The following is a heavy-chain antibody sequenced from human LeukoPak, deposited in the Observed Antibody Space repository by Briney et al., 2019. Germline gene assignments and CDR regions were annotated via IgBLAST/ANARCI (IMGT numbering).Heavy chain of an antibody. V-gene: IGHV4-34*01. J-gene: IGHJ5*02. D-gene: IGHD3-10*01. CDR2: INHSGST. Sequence: SETLSLTCAVYGGSFSGYYWSWIRQPPGKGLEWIGEINHSGSTNYNPSLKSRVIISVDTSKNQFSLKLSSVTAADTAVYYCARLRASRNWFGELLRGYNWFDPWGQGTLVTVSS. CDR3: ARLRASRNWFGELLRGYNWFDP. CDR1: GGSFSGYY.